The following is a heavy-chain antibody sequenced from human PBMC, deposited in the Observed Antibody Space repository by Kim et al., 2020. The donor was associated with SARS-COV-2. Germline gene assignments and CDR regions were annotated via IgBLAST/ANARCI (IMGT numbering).Heavy chain of an antibody. D-gene: IGHD3-10*01. Sequence: TTEYAGTVNGRCTISRDDSKNELYVQMYSLEAEDTAVYYCGRCFCGAPGPWGQGTLVTVSS. V-gene: IGHV3-72*01. CDR3: GRCFCGAPGP. CDR2: TT. J-gene: IGHJ5*02.